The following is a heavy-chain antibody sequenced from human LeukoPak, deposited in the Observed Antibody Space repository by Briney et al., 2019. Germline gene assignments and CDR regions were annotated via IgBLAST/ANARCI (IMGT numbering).Heavy chain of an antibody. Sequence: GGSLRLSCAASGFTFSSYAMHWVRQAPGKGLEYASATSSNGGSTYYANSLKGRFTISRDNSKNTLYLQMGSLRAEDMAVYYCARVYSSSWYSAFDIWGQGTMVTVSS. V-gene: IGHV3-64*01. J-gene: IGHJ3*02. CDR2: TSSNGGST. CDR1: GFTFSSYA. D-gene: IGHD6-13*01. CDR3: ARVYSSSWYSAFDI.